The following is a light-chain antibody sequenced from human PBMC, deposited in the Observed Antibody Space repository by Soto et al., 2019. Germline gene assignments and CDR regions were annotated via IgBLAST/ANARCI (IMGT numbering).Light chain of an antibody. CDR1: QSVSNN. CDR2: GAS. CDR3: QQYNNWWT. Sequence: EIVMTQSPATLSVSPGERATLSCRASQSVSNNLAWYQKKPGQAPRLLIYGASTRATGIPARFSGSGSGTEFTLHISSLQSEDFAVYYCQQYNNWWTFGQGTRVEIK. V-gene: IGKV3-15*01. J-gene: IGKJ1*01.